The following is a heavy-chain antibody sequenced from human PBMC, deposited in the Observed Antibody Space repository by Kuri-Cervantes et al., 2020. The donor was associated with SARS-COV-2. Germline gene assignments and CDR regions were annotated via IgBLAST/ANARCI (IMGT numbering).Heavy chain of an antibody. CDR3: ANSLSHYFDY. V-gene: IGHV4-38-2*01. CDR2: IYYSGST. D-gene: IGHD2-15*01. CDR1: GYSISSGYY. Sequence: GSLRLSCAVSGYSISSGYYWGWIRQPPGKGLEWIGSIYYSGSTYYNPSLKSRVTISVDTSKNQFSLKLSSVTAADTAVYYCANSLSHYFDYWGQGTLVTVSS. J-gene: IGHJ4*02.